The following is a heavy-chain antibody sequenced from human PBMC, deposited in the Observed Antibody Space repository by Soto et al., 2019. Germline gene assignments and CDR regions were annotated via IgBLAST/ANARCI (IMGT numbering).Heavy chain of an antibody. CDR3: ARDIITMVRGVIINYYYYGMDV. V-gene: IGHV1-18*04. J-gene: IGHJ6*02. Sequence: QVQLVQSGAEVKKPGASVKVSCKASGYTFTSYGISWVRQAPGQGLEWMGWISAYNGNTNYAQKLQGRVTMTTDTPTSKAYMELRSLRSDDTAVYYCARDIITMVRGVIINYYYYGMDVWGQGTTVTVSS. CDR1: GYTFTSYG. CDR2: ISAYNGNT. D-gene: IGHD3-10*01.